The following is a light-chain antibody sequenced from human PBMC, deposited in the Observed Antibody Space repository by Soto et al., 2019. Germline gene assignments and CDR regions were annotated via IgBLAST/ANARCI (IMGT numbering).Light chain of an antibody. V-gene: IGLV2-14*01. CDR3: SSYTSSSTLGV. Sequence: QSALTQPASLSGAPGQSITISCPGNSGDVGTYNYVSWYLQHPGKAPKLMIYDVSNRPSGVSNRFSGSKSGNTASLTISGLQAEDEADYYCSSYTSSSTLGVFGTGTKVTVL. J-gene: IGLJ1*01. CDR2: DVS. CDR1: SGDVGTYNY.